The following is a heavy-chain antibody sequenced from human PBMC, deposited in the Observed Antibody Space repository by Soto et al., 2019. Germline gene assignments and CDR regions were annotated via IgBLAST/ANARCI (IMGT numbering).Heavy chain of an antibody. J-gene: IGHJ6*02. CDR2: IKSKTDGGTT. Sequence: EVQLVESGGGLVKPGGSLRLSCAASAFTFSNAWMSWVRQAPGKGLEWVGRIKSKTDGGTTDYAAPVKGRFTISRDDSKNTLYLQMNSLKTEDTAVYYCTTEGGETGYGMDVWGQGTTVTVSS. D-gene: IGHD7-27*01. V-gene: IGHV3-15*01. CDR1: AFTFSNAW. CDR3: TTEGGETGYGMDV.